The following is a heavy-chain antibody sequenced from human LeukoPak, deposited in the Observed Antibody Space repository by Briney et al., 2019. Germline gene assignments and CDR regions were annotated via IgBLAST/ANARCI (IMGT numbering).Heavy chain of an antibody. Sequence: SETLSLTCTVSGGSISSSSYYWGWIRQPPGKGLEWIGSIKYSGTTYYNPSLKSRVTISVDTSKNQFSLKLNSVTAADTAVYYCARLGLSWYYDSSGYSIDYWGQGTLATVSS. V-gene: IGHV4-39*01. D-gene: IGHD3-22*01. J-gene: IGHJ4*02. CDR3: ARLGLSWYYDSSGYSIDY. CDR2: IKYSGTT. CDR1: GGSISSSSYY.